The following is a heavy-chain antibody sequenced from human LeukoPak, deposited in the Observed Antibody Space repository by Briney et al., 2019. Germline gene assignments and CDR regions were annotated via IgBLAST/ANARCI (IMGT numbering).Heavy chain of an antibody. CDR2: TNHSGST. Sequence: SETLSLTCAVYGGSFSGYYWSWIRQPPGKGLEWIGETNHSGSTNYNPSLKSRVTISVDTSKNQFSLKLSSVTAADTAVYYCAREYYYDSSGYYYVNYFQHWGQGTLVTVSS. J-gene: IGHJ1*01. CDR3: AREYYYDSSGYYYVNYFQH. CDR1: GGSFSGYY. V-gene: IGHV4-34*01. D-gene: IGHD3-22*01.